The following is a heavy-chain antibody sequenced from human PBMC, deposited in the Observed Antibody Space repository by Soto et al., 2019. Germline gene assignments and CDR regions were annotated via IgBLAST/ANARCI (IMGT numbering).Heavy chain of an antibody. D-gene: IGHD6-19*01. CDR1: GFTFSSYA. CDR2: ISYDGSNK. CDR3: AREGIAVAGPDY. V-gene: IGHV3-30-3*01. Sequence: PGGSLRLSCAASGFTFSSYAMHWVRQAPGKGLEWVAVISYDGSNKYYADSVKGRFTISRDNSKNTLYLQMNSLRAEDTAVYYCAREGIAVAGPDYWGQGTLVTVSS. J-gene: IGHJ4*02.